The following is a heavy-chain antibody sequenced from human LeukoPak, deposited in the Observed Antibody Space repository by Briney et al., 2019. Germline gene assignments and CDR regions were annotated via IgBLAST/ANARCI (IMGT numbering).Heavy chain of an antibody. D-gene: IGHD4-17*01. CDR1: GYTFSSYS. J-gene: IGHJ1*01. V-gene: IGHV3-21*01. Sequence: GWSLRLSCAASGYTFSSYSMDWVRQAPGKGLEWVSSISSSSTYIYYADSVKGRFSISRDNAKNSLCLQMNSLRAEDTAVYYCVRDMTTATTCYLQHWGQGTLVTVSS. CDR2: ISSSSTYI. CDR3: VRDMTTATTCYLQH.